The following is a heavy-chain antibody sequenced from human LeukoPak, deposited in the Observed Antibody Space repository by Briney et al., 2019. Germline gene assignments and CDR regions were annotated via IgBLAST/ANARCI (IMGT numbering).Heavy chain of an antibody. CDR3: ARTSWVAAYLSGNYYYYYYMDV. CDR1: GGSFSAYY. V-gene: IGHV4-34*01. CDR2: INHSGGT. D-gene: IGHD2-15*01. Sequence: KPSETLSLTCAVYGGSFSAYYWSWIRQPPGKGLEWIGEINHSGGTNYNPSLKTRVTMSVDTSKNQFSLKLNSVTAADTAVYYCARTSWVAAYLSGNYYYYYYMDVWGKGTTVTVSS. J-gene: IGHJ6*03.